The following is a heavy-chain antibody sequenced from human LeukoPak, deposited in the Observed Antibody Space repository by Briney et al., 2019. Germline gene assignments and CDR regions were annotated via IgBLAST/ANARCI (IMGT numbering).Heavy chain of an antibody. V-gene: IGHV1-18*01. Sequence: EASVKVSCKASGYTFTSYGISWVRQAPGQGLEWMGWISAYNGNTNYAQKLQGRVTMTTDTSTSTAYMELRSLRSDDTAVYYGARGTYYDILTGVGPFDPWGQGTLVTVSS. CDR1: GYTFTSYG. CDR3: ARGTYYDILTGVGPFDP. D-gene: IGHD3-9*01. CDR2: ISAYNGNT. J-gene: IGHJ5*02.